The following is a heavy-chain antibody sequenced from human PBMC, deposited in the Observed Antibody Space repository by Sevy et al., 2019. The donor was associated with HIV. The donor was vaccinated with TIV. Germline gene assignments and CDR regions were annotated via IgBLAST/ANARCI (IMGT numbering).Heavy chain of an antibody. J-gene: IGHJ6*02. Sequence: GGSLRLSCAASGFTFSSYGMHWVRQAPGKGLEWVAVISYDGSNKYYADSVKGRFTISRDNSKNTLYLQMNSLRAEDTAVYYCAKDPNYYDRKRSLYYYYGMDVWGQGTTVTVSS. CDR2: ISYDGSNK. V-gene: IGHV3-30*18. D-gene: IGHD3-22*01. CDR1: GFTFSSYG. CDR3: AKDPNYYDRKRSLYYYYGMDV.